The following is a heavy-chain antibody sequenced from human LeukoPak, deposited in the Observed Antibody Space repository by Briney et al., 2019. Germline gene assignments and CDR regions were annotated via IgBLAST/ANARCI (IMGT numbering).Heavy chain of an antibody. J-gene: IGHJ3*02. Sequence: SETLSLTCAVSGGSISSSNWWSWVRQPPGKGLEWIGEIYHSGSTSYNPSLKSRVTISVDTSKNQFSLKLSSVTAADTAVYYCGGVVVTAIRDAFDIWGQGTMVTVSS. CDR2: IYHSGST. CDR1: GGSISSSNW. V-gene: IGHV4-4*02. D-gene: IGHD2-21*02. CDR3: GGVVVTAIRDAFDI.